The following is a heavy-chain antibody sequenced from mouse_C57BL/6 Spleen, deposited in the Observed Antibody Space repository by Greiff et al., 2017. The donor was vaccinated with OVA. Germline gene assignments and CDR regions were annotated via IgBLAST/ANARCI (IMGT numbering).Heavy chain of an antibody. V-gene: IGHV2-9-1*01. CDR3: ARDYYGSSYEEGAWFAY. J-gene: IGHJ3*01. CDR2: IWTGGGT. Sequence: VKLVESGPGLVAPSQSLSITCTVSGFSLTSYAISWVRQPPGKGLEWLGVIWTGGGTNYNSALKSRLSISKDNSKSQVFLKMNSLQPDDTARYYCARDYYGSSYEEGAWFAYWGQGTLVTVSA. D-gene: IGHD1-1*01. CDR1: GFSLTSYA.